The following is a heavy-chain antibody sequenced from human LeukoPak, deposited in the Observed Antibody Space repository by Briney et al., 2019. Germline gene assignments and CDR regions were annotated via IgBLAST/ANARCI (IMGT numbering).Heavy chain of an antibody. V-gene: IGHV4-59*08. CDR1: GGSFSNYY. CDR3: RHPTALVSYGFDP. D-gene: IGHD5-18*01. J-gene: IGHJ5*02. CDR2: IYYSGST. Sequence: SETLSLTCTVSGGSFSNYYWSWIRQPPGKGLERIGYIYYSGSTNYNPSLKSRVTISVDTSKNQFSLNLSSVTAADTAVYRARHPTALVSYGFDPWGQGTLVTVSS.